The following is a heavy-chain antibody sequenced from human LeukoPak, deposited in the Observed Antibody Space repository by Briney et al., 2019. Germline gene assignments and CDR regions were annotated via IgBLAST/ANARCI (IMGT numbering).Heavy chain of an antibody. CDR3: ARLNSSGWYPDY. J-gene: IGHJ4*02. CDR2: IYTSGST. CDR1: GGSISSYY. V-gene: IGHV4-4*07. D-gene: IGHD6-19*01. Sequence: SQTLSLTCAVSGGSISSYYWSWIRQPAGKGLEWIGRIYTSGSTNYNPSLKSRVTMSVDTSKNQFSLKLSSVTAADTAVYYCARLNSSGWYPDYWGQGTLVTVSS.